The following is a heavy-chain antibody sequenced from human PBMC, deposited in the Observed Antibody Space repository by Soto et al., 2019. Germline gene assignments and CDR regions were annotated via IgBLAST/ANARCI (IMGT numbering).Heavy chain of an antibody. CDR1: GFTFSSYG. CDR2: IWYDGSNK. D-gene: IGHD6-13*01. J-gene: IGHJ4*02. V-gene: IGHV3-33*06. CDR3: AKDKGGIAAAGKLDY. Sequence: GGSLRLSCAASGFTFSSYGMHWVRQAPGKGLEWVAVIWYDGSNKYYADSVKGRFTISRDNSKNTLYLQMNSLRAEDTAVYYCAKDKGGIAAAGKLDYWGQGTLVTVSS.